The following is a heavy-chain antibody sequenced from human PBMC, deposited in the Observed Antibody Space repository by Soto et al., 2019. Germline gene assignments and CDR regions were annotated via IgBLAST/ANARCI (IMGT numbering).Heavy chain of an antibody. J-gene: IGHJ4*02. CDR1: GFSFSTYA. V-gene: IGHV3-30-3*02. CDR3: AKSGRLLDQRGGFFVY. CDR2: ISYDGGRK. D-gene: IGHD3-10*01. Sequence: GGSLRLSCAASGFSFSTYAMHWVRQAPGKGLEWVAVISYDGGRKYYADSVTGRFTISRDNSKNTLYLQMNSLRAEDTAVYYCAKSGRLLDQRGGFFVYWGQGTLVTVSS.